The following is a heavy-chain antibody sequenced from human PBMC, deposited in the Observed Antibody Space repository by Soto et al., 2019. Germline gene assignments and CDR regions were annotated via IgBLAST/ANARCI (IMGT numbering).Heavy chain of an antibody. J-gene: IGHJ4*02. Sequence: PSETLSLTCAVSGYSITSGYYCGWIRQPPGKGLEWIGSIYHSGSTYYNPSLKSRVTISVDTPQKLFSLKLSSVTAADTAVYYCARLPYAYSGYDETYFDYWGQGTLVTVSS. CDR3: ARLPYAYSGYDETYFDY. CDR1: GYSITSGYY. D-gene: IGHD5-12*01. V-gene: IGHV4-38-2*01. CDR2: IYHSGST.